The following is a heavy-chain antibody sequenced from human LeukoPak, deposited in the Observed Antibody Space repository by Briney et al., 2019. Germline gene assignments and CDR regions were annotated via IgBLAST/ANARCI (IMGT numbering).Heavy chain of an antibody. Sequence: PSETLSLTCAVYGGSFSGYYWSWIRQPPGKGLEWIGEINHSGSTNYNPSLKSRVTISVDTSKNQFSLKLSSVTAADTAVYYCARILPPAMNYWGQGTLVTVSS. CDR2: INHSGST. D-gene: IGHD2-2*01. CDR3: ARILPPAMNY. V-gene: IGHV4-34*01. CDR1: GGSFSGYY. J-gene: IGHJ4*02.